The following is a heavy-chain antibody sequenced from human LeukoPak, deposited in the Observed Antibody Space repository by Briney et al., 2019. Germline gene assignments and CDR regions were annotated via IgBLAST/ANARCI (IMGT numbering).Heavy chain of an antibody. CDR2: INTNTGNP. J-gene: IGHJ4*02. CDR3: ARDQFYYDFWSGYTRGAFDY. D-gene: IGHD3-3*01. Sequence: EASVKVSCKASGYTFTSYAMNWVRQAPGQGLEWMGWINTNTGNPTYAQGFTGRFVFSLDTSVSTAYLQISSLKAEDTAVYYCARDQFYYDFWSGYTRGAFDYWGQGTLVIVSS. CDR1: GYTFTSYA. V-gene: IGHV7-4-1*02.